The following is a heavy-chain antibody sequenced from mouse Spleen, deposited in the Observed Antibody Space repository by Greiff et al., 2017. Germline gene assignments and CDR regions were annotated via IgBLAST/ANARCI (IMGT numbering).Heavy chain of an antibody. V-gene: IGHV1-9*01. D-gene: IGHD2-1*01. Sequence: QVQLQQSGAELMKPGASVKLSCKATGYTFTGYWIEWVKQRPGHGLEWIGEILPGSGSTNYNEKFKGKATLTADKSSSTAYMQLSSLTSEDSAVYFCAREDYGNFYAMDYWGQGTSVTVSS. CDR1: GYTFTGYW. J-gene: IGHJ4*01. CDR3: AREDYGNFYAMDY. CDR2: ILPGSGST.